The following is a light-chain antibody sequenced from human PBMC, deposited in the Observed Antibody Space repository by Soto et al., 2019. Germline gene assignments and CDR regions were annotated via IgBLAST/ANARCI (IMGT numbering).Light chain of an antibody. V-gene: IGKV1-5*01. CDR2: DAS. J-gene: IGKJ1*01. Sequence: DIQMTQSPSTLSASVGDRVTITCRASQSISSWLAWYQQKPGKAPKLLIYDASSLESGVPSRFSGSGSETDFTLTISSLQPEDFATYSCQQSYSTTRTLGQGTKVDTK. CDR1: QSISSW. CDR3: QQSYSTTRT.